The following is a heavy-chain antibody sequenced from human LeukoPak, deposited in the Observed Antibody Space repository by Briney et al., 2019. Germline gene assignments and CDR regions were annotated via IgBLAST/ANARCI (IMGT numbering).Heavy chain of an antibody. Sequence: SETLSLTCAVYGGSFSGYYWSWIRQPPGKGLEWIGEINHSGSTNYNPSLKSRVTISVDTSKNQFSLKLSSVTAADTAVYHCARQGDLGYCSGGSCYSDYWGQGTLVTVSS. CDR2: INHSGST. V-gene: IGHV4-34*01. D-gene: IGHD2-15*01. J-gene: IGHJ4*02. CDR3: ARQGDLGYCSGGSCYSDY. CDR1: GGSFSGYY.